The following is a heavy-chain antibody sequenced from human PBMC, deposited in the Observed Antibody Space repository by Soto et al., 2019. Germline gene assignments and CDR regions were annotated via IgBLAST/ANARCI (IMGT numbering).Heavy chain of an antibody. Sequence: AVKVSCKSCAGTFSSHAISGVRQPPAQGLEWMGGIIPIFGTANYAQKFQGRVTITADESTSTAYMEMSSLRSEETAVYYCARSLVVVVIEDAFDIWGQGTMVTVSS. CDR2: IIPIFGTA. V-gene: IGHV1-69*13. CDR1: AGTFSSHA. D-gene: IGHD3-22*01. CDR3: ARSLVVVVIEDAFDI. J-gene: IGHJ3*02.